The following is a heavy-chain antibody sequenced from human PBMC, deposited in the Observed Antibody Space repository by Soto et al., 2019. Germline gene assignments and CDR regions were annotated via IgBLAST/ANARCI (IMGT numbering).Heavy chain of an antibody. CDR2: INPNSGGT. CDR3: ARAQRYCSSTSCRYDF. D-gene: IGHD2-2*01. Sequence: ASVKVSCKASGYTFTGYYMHWVRQAPGQGLEWMGWINPNSGGTNYAQKFQGWVTMTRDTSIGTAYMELSRLRSDDTAVYYCARAQRYCSSTSCRYDFWGQGTLVTSSS. V-gene: IGHV1-2*04. CDR1: GYTFTGYY. J-gene: IGHJ4*02.